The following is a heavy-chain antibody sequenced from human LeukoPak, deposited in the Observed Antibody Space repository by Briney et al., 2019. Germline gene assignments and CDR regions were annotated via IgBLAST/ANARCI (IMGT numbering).Heavy chain of an antibody. Sequence: ASVKVSCKDSGGTFSSYAISWVRQAPGQGLEWMGGIIPIFGTANYAQEFQGRVTITTDESTSTAYMELRSLRSDDTAVYYCAREEIYDSSGYAFWGQGTLVTVSS. V-gene: IGHV1-69*05. D-gene: IGHD3-22*01. CDR1: GGTFSSYA. CDR3: AREEIYDSSGYAF. CDR2: IIPIFGTA. J-gene: IGHJ4*02.